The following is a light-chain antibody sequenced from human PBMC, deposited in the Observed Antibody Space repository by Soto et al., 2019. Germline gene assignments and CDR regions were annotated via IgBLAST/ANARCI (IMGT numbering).Light chain of an antibody. CDR2: YDD. CDR1: SSNIGNNA. CDR3: AAWDDSRNGYV. J-gene: IGLJ1*01. Sequence: QSVLTQPPSVSEAPRQRVTISCSGSSSNIGNNAVNWYQQLPGNAPKLLIYYDDLLPSGVSDRFSGSKSGTSASLAISGLQSEYESDYYCAAWDDSRNGYVFGTGTKLTVL. V-gene: IGLV1-36*01.